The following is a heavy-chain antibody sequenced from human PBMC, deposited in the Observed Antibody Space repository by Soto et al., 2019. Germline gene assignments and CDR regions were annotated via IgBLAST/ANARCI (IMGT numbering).Heavy chain of an antibody. CDR2: INSDGSYT. Sequence: GESLKISCAASGFTFSSYWMHWVRQAPGKGLVWVSRINSDGSYTTYADSVKGRFTISRDNAKNTLYLQMTSLRAEDTAVYYCATEYTTSRYFDYWGQGTLVTVSS. CDR3: ATEYTTSRYFDY. V-gene: IGHV3-74*01. J-gene: IGHJ4*02. D-gene: IGHD6-6*01. CDR1: GFTFSSYW.